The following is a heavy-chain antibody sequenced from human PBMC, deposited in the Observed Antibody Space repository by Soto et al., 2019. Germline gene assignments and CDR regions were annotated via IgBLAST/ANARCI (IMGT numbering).Heavy chain of an antibody. CDR3: AKYPYNHRFDS. V-gene: IGHV3-23*01. J-gene: IGHJ4*02. Sequence: EVHLLESGGDFVPPGGSLRLSCAASGFPFSRHAMAWVRRAAGRGLEWVATIGSDGSTYHAASVKGRFSVSRDNYGNMLHLQLNSLRVEDTGIYYCAKYPYNHRFDSWGQGTLVTVSS. CDR1: GFPFSRHA. CDR2: IGSDGST. D-gene: IGHD1-1*01.